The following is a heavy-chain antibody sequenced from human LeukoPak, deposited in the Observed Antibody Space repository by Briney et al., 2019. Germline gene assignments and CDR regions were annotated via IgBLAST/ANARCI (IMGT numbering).Heavy chain of an antibody. Sequence: GGSLRLSCAASGFTFSSYGMHWVRQAPGKGLEWVAVISYDGSNKYYADSVKGRFTISRDNSKNTLYLQMNSLRAEDTAVYYCAREGGYYLDYYYYGMDVWGQGTTVTVSS. V-gene: IGHV3-30*03. CDR2: ISYDGSNK. CDR3: AREGGYYLDYYYYGMDV. J-gene: IGHJ6*02. D-gene: IGHD3-22*01. CDR1: GFTFSSYG.